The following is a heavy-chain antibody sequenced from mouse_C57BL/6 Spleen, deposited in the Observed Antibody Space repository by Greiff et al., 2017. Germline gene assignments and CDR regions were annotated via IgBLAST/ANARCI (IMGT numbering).Heavy chain of an antibody. D-gene: IGHD1-1*01. J-gene: IGHJ2*01. CDR1: GYSITSGYY. Sequence: VQLKESGPGLVKPSQSLSLTCSVTGYSITSGYYWNWIRQFPGNKLEWMGYISYDGSNNYNPSLKNRISITRDTSKNQFFLKLNSLTTEDTATYYCAREYYYDSSYYFDYWGQGTTLTVSS. CDR2: ISYDGSN. CDR3: AREYYYDSSYYFDY. V-gene: IGHV3-6*01.